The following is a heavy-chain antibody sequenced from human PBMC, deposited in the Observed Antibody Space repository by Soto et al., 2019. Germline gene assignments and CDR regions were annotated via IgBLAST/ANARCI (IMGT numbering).Heavy chain of an antibody. CDR1: EFPFSGRW. V-gene: IGHV3-74*03. CDR3: ARGWLGLDV. D-gene: IGHD3-10*01. CDR2: IDKVGTDP. Sequence: EVQLVESGGGLVQPGGSLSLSCAVSEFPFSGRWVHWVRQAPGKGLVWVSGIDKVGTDPTYADSVKGRFTNSRDNAKNTVYRQRNMLLIEDTDVYYCARGWLGLDVWGKWTTVTVSS. J-gene: IGHJ6*04.